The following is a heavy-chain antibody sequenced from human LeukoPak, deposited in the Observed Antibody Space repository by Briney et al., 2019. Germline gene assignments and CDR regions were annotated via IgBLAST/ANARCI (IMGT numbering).Heavy chain of an antibody. Sequence: SETLSLTCAVYGGSFSGYYWSWIRQPPGKGLEWIGEINHSGSTNYNPSLKSRVTISVDTSKNQFSLKLSSVTAADTAVYYCASGYHPGWFDPWGQGTLVTVSS. V-gene: IGHV4-34*01. CDR1: GGSFSGYY. CDR2: INHSGST. J-gene: IGHJ5*02. CDR3: ASGYHPGWFDP.